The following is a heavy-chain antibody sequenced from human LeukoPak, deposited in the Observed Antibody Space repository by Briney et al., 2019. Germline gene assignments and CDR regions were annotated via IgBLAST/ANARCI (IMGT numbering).Heavy chain of an antibody. CDR2: INQSGST. Sequence: SETLSLTCAVEGGSFSGFYWTWVRQPPGKGLEWIGEINQSGSTNYNSSLKSRVTVSLDTSKNHFSLNLGSVTAEDTAVYYCATAGGSPDFDYWGQGTLVTVSS. CDR1: GGSFSGFY. J-gene: IGHJ4*02. V-gene: IGHV4-34*01. D-gene: IGHD3-16*01. CDR3: ATAGGSPDFDY.